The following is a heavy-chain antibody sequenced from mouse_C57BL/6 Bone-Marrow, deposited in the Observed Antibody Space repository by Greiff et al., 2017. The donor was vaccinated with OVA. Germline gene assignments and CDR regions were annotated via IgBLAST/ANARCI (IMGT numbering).Heavy chain of an antibody. CDR3: ARGYGSSYPAWFAY. CDR1: GFTFSDYY. D-gene: IGHD1-1*01. J-gene: IGHJ3*01. CDR2: INYDGSST. Sequence: EVHLVESEGGLVQPGSSMKLSCTASGFTFSDYYMAWVRQVPEKGLEWVANINYDGSSTYYLDSLKSRFIISRDNAKNILYLQMSSLKSEDTATYYCARGYGSSYPAWFAYWGQGTLVTVSA. V-gene: IGHV5-16*01.